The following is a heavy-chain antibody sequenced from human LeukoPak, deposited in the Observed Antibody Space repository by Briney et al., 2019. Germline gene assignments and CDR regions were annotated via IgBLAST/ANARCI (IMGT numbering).Heavy chain of an antibody. CDR1: GGSISSSSYY. CDR2: IYYSGST. D-gene: IGHD6-19*01. V-gene: IGHV4-39*01. Sequence: SETLSLTCTVPGGSISSSSYYWGWIRQPPGKGLEWIGNIYYSGSTYYNPSLKSRVTISVDTSKNQFSLNLSSVIAADTAVYYCARVKQWGAFDFWGQGTLVTVSS. CDR3: ARVKQWGAFDF. J-gene: IGHJ4*02.